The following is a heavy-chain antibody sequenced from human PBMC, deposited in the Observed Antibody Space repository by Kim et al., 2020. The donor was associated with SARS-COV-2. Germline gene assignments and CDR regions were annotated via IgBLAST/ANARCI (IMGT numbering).Heavy chain of an antibody. CDR3: ARSVVVAAPVDY. D-gene: IGHD2-15*01. Sequence: SETLSLTCTVSGGSISSSSYYWGWIRQPPGKGLEWIGSIYYSGSTYYNPSLKSRVTISVDTSKNQFSLKLSSVTAADTAVYYCARSVVVAAPVDYWGQGTLVTVSS. J-gene: IGHJ4*02. CDR1: GGSISSSSYY. V-gene: IGHV4-39*07. CDR2: IYYSGST.